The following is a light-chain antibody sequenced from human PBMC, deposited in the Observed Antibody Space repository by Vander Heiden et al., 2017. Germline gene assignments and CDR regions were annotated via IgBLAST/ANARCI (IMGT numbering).Light chain of an antibody. J-gene: IGKJ4*01. Sequence: EILITQGPPLLSVSPGEGATLSCRASQSVSSNLAWYQQKPGQSPRLLIYGASTRATGIPARFSGSGSGTEFTLTISSLQSEDFAVYYCQQYINWPPLTFGGGTKVEIK. CDR1: QSVSSN. V-gene: IGKV3-15*01. CDR3: QQYINWPPLT. CDR2: GAS.